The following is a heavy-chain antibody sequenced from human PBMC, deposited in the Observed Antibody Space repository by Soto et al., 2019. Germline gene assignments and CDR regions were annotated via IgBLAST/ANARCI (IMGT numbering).Heavy chain of an antibody. CDR2: ISSSSSYI. V-gene: IGHV3-21*01. D-gene: IGHD2-2*01. CDR3: ASGLYCSSTSCYLDP. J-gene: IGHJ5*02. CDR1: GFTFSSYS. Sequence: EVQLVESGGGLVKPGGSLRLSCAASGFTFSSYSMNWVRQAPGKGLEWVSSISSSSSYIYYADSVKGRFTISRDKAKNSLYLQMNSLRAEDTAVYYCASGLYCSSTSCYLDPWGQGTLVTVSS.